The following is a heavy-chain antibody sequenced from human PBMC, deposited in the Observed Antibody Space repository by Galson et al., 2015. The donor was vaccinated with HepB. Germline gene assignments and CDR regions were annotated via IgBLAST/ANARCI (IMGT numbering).Heavy chain of an antibody. CDR3: ARDLGYSSGWYVSYYYYYGMDV. Sequence: SLRLSCAASEFSFSNYSMNWVRQAPGKGLEWVSYISSSSSYIYYADSVKGRFTISRDNAKNSLYLQMNSLRAEDTAVYYCARDLGYSSGWYVSYYYYYGMDVWGQGTTVTVSS. D-gene: IGHD6-19*01. J-gene: IGHJ6*02. V-gene: IGHV3-21*01. CDR2: ISSSSSYI. CDR1: EFSFSNYS.